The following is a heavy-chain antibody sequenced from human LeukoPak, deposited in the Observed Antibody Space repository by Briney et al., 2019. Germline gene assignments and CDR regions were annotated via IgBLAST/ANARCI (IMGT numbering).Heavy chain of an antibody. V-gene: IGHV3-74*01. Sequence: GGSLRLSCAASGFTFSNYWVHWARQAPGKGLVWVSRINRDGSTTNYADSVKGRFTVSRDNAKNTLNLQMNSLRAEDTAVYCARDRKSGESSEIDFWGQGTLVTVSS. D-gene: IGHD3-10*01. CDR1: GFTFSNYW. J-gene: IGHJ4*02. CDR2: INRDGSTT. CDR3: ARDRKSGESSEIDF.